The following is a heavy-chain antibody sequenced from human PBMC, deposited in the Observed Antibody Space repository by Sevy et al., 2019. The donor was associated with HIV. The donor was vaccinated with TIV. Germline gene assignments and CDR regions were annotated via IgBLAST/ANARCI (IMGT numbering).Heavy chain of an antibody. CDR1: GFTFSSYA. CDR2: ISYDGSNK. CDR3: ARPPARDTAMEFDY. Sequence: GGSLRLSCAASGFTFSSYAMHWVRQAPGKGLEWVAVISYDGSNKYYADSVKGRFTISRDNSKNTLYLQMNSLSAEDTAVYYCARPPARDTAMEFDYWGQGTLVTVSS. J-gene: IGHJ4*02. V-gene: IGHV3-30*04. D-gene: IGHD5-18*01.